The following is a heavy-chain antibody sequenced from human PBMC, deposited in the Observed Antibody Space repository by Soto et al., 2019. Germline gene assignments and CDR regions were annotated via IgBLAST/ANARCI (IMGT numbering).Heavy chain of an antibody. CDR3: ARDEGDDSSGYYDVNY. J-gene: IGHJ4*02. CDR2: IIPISGTT. V-gene: IGHV1-69*01. CDR1: GGTYRDYA. D-gene: IGHD3-22*01. Sequence: QVHLVQSGAEVQKPGFSVRVSCKASGGTYRDYAVNWVRQAPGQGLEWMGGIIPISGTTNYAQKFQGRVTITAHESTSTAYMELRRLRSEDTAVYFCARDEGDDSSGYYDVNYWGQGTLFTVSS.